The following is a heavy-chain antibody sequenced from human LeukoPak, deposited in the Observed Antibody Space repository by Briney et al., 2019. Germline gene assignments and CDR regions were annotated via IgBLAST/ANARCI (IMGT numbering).Heavy chain of an antibody. V-gene: IGHV3-66*01. CDR3: AKSLLTTASGTGRAFDL. D-gene: IGHD1-26*01. CDR2: IYSGGGST. J-gene: IGHJ3*01. CDR1: GFTVSSNY. Sequence: PGGSLRLSCAASGFTVSSNYMSWVRQVPGKGLEWVSVIYSGGGSTYYADSVKGRFTISRDKSKNTLYLQMNSLRADDTAEYYCAKSLLTTASGTGRAFDLWGQGTMVTVSS.